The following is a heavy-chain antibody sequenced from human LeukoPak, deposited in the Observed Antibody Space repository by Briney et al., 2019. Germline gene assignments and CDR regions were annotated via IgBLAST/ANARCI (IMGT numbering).Heavy chain of an antibody. CDR2: IYYSGST. D-gene: IGHD1-1*01. V-gene: IGHV4-28*01. CDR3: ASTNERARGGESFHF. CDR1: GYSISSISW. Sequence: SDTLSLTCAVSGYSISSISWGGWIRQPPGKGLEWIGYIYYSGSTYYNPSLKSRVTMSVDTSKNQFSLKLSSVTAVDTAVYYWASTNERARGGESFHFWGQGTMVTVSS. J-gene: IGHJ3*01.